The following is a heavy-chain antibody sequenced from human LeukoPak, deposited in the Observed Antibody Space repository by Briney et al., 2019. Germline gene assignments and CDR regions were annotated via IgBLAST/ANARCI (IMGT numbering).Heavy chain of an antibody. CDR2: IYYSGST. D-gene: IGHD6-13*01. CDR3: ARQLGIAAADFDY. CDR1: GGSISSYY. V-gene: IGHV4-59*08. J-gene: IGHJ4*02. Sequence: PSETLSLTCTVSGGSISSYYWSWIRQPPGKGLEWIGYIYYSGSTNYNPSLKSRVTISVDTSKSQFSLKLSSVTAADTAVYYCARQLGIAAADFDYWGQGTLVTVSS.